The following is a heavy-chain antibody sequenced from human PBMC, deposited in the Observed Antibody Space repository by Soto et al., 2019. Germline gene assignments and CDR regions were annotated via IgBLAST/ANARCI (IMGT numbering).Heavy chain of an antibody. CDR2: IYYSGST. CDR3: ARSLIVVVPAAREPHDAYDI. J-gene: IGHJ3*02. CDR1: GGSISSGGYY. Sequence: PSETLSLTCTVSGGSISSGGYYWSWIRQHPGKGLEWIGYIYYSGSTYYNPSLKSRVTISVDTSKNQFSLKLSSVTAADTAVYYCARSLIVVVPAAREPHDAYDIWGQETMVTVSS. V-gene: IGHV4-31*03. D-gene: IGHD2-2*01.